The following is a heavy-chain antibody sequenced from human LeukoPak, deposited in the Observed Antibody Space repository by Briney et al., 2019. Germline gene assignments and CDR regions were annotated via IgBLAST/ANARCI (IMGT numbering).Heavy chain of an antibody. CDR1: GFTFSSYW. D-gene: IGHD2-15*01. V-gene: IGHV3-7*01. Sequence: GGSLRLSCAASGFTFSSYWMSWVRQAPGKGLEWVANIKQDGSERYYVDSVKGRFTISRDNAKNSLYLQMNSLRAEDTAVYYCARGQDDIVVVVAATTPGYYFDYWGQGTLVTVSS. J-gene: IGHJ4*02. CDR3: ARGQDDIVVVVAATTPGYYFDY. CDR2: IKQDGSER.